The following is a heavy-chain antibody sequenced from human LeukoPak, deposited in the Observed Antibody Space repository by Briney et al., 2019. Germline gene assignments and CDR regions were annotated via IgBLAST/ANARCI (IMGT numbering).Heavy chain of an antibody. J-gene: IGHJ4*02. V-gene: IGHV3-23*01. Sequence: LPGGSLRLSCAASGFTCSSYAMSGVRQAPGKGLEGVSASGSGGSTYYADSVKGRCTISRDNAKNTLYLPMNSLRAEDTAVYYCVNDPDYVWGSYRHYFDYWGQGTLVTVSS. CDR2: SGSGGST. D-gene: IGHD3-16*02. CDR1: GFTCSSYA. CDR3: VNDPDYVWGSYRHYFDY.